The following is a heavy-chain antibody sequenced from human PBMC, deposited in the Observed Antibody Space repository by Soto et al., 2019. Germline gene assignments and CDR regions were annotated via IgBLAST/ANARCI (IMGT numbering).Heavy chain of an antibody. J-gene: IGHJ4*01. CDR3: AREGSGWYSPDY. CDR2: MNPNSGNT. V-gene: IGHV1-8*01. D-gene: IGHD6-19*01. CDR1: GYTFTSYD. Sequence: QVQLVQSGAEVKKPGASVKVSCKASGYTFTSYDINWARQATGQGLEWMGWMNPNSGNTDHAQKFQGRGTMTRNTSLSTAYRELSGLRSADTAVYYCAREGSGWYSPDYWGHGTLVVVSS.